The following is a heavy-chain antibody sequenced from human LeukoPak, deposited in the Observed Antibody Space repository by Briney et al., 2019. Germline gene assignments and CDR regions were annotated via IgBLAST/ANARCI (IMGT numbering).Heavy chain of an antibody. D-gene: IGHD3-10*01. J-gene: IGHJ4*02. Sequence: SGPTLVKPTQTLTLTCTFSGFSLSTSGVGVGWIRQPPGKALEWLALIYWDDDQRYSPSLKSRLTITKDTSKNQVVLTMTNMDPVDTATYYCAQYGSGSRQSYYFDYWGQRTLVTVSS. CDR1: GFSLSTSGVG. CDR2: IYWDDDQ. CDR3: AQYGSGSRQSYYFDY. V-gene: IGHV2-5*02.